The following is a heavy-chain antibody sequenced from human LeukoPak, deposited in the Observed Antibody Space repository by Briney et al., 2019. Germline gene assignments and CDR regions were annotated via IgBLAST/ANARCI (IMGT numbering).Heavy chain of an antibody. CDR3: ARAAGYGKAYFDY. Sequence: PGGSLRLSCAASGFTVSSNYMSWVRQAPGKGLEGVSVIYSGGSTYYADSVKGRFTISRDNSKNTLYLQMNSLRAEDTAVYYCARAAGYGKAYFDYWGQGTLVTVSS. V-gene: IGHV3-53*01. J-gene: IGHJ4*02. CDR2: IYSGGST. D-gene: IGHD5-18*01. CDR1: GFTVSSNY.